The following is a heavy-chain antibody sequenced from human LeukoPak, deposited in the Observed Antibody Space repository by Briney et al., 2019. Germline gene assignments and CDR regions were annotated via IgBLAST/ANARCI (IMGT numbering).Heavy chain of an antibody. CDR3: ARYCSSTSCYSFDY. Sequence: GASVKVSCKASGYTFTSYGISWVRQAPGQGLEWMGWISAYNGNTNYAQKLQGRVTMTTDTSTSTASMELRSLRSDDTAVYYCARYCSSTSCYSFDYWGQGTLVTVSS. CDR2: ISAYNGNT. J-gene: IGHJ4*02. D-gene: IGHD2-2*01. V-gene: IGHV1-18*01. CDR1: GYTFTSYG.